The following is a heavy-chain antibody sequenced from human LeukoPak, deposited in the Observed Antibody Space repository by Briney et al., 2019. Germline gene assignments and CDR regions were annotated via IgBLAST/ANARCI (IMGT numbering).Heavy chain of an antibody. CDR2: IIPIFGTA. CDR3: ARGPGIAAAGNSYYYYGMDV. J-gene: IGHJ6*02. CDR1: GGTFSSYA. Sequence: GASVKVSCKASGGTFSSYAISWVRQAPGQGLEWMGGIIPIFGTANYAQKFQGRVTITADESTSTAYMELSSLRSEDTAVYYCARGPGIAAAGNSYYYYGMDVWGQGTTVTVSS. D-gene: IGHD6-13*01. V-gene: IGHV1-69*13.